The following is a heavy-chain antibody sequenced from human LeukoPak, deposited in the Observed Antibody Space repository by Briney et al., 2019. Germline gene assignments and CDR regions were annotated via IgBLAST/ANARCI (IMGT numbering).Heavy chain of an antibody. CDR2: IYHSGST. CDR3: ARDPLFGDYGVGVLGYLAY. D-gene: IGHD4-17*01. V-gene: IGHV4-38-2*02. J-gene: IGHJ4*02. Sequence: SETLSPTCAVSGYSISSGYYWGWIRQPPGKGLEWIGIIYHSGSTFYNPSLKNRVTISVDTSKNQFSLRLTSVTAADTAVYYCARDPLFGDYGVGVLGYLAYWGQGTLVTVSS. CDR1: GYSISSGYY.